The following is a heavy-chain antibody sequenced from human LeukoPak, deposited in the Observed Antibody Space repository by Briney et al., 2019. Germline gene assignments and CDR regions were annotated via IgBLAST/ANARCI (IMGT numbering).Heavy chain of an antibody. CDR2: IYYSGST. V-gene: IGHV4-39*01. J-gene: IGHJ2*01. Sequence: SETLSLTCTVSGGSISSSSYYWGWIRQPPGKGLEWIGSIYYSGSTYYNPSLKSRVTISVDTSKNQFSLKLSSVTAADMAVYYCARRGATVFWYFDLWGRGTLVTVSS. CDR3: ARRGATVFWYFDL. D-gene: IGHD1-26*01. CDR1: GGSISSSSYY.